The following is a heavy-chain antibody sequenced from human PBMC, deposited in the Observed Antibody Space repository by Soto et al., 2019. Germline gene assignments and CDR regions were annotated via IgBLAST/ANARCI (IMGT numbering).Heavy chain of an antibody. Sequence: QVQLVQSGAEVKKPGSSVKVSCKASGGTFRSYAISWVRQAPGHGLEWMGGIIPIFGTANYAQKFQGRVTITADESTSTASMELSSLRSEDTAVYYCARKPGRGGEYYYGMDVWGQGTTVTVS. V-gene: IGHV1-69*01. CDR3: ARKPGRGGEYYYGMDV. CDR2: IIPIFGTA. CDR1: GGTFRSYA. J-gene: IGHJ6*02. D-gene: IGHD3-16*01.